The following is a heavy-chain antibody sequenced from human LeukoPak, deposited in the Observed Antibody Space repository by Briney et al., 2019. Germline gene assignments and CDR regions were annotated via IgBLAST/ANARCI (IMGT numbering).Heavy chain of an antibody. CDR1: GYTFTGYY. CDR2: INPNSGGT. D-gene: IGHD2-2*01. CDR3: ARLPHIRDCSSTSCPDPLVEDTNWFDP. Sequence: EASVKVSCTASGYTFTGYYMHWVRQAPGQGLEWMGWINPNSGGTNYAQKFQGRVTMTRDTSISTAYMELSRLRSDDTAVYYCARLPHIRDCSSTSCPDPLVEDTNWFDPWGQGTLVTVSS. J-gene: IGHJ5*02. V-gene: IGHV1-2*02.